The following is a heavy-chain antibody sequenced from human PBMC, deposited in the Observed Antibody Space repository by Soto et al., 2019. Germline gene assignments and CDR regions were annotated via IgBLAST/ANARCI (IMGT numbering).Heavy chain of an antibody. D-gene: IGHD3-22*01. J-gene: IGHJ4*02. CDR1: GFTFSSYS. Sequence: EVQLVESGGGLVKPGGSLRLSCAASGFTFSSYSMNWVRQAPGKGLEWVSSISSSSSYIYYADSVKGRFTISRDNAKNSLYLQMSSLRAEEAAVYYCASDRYYDSSGHDYWGQGTLVTVSS. CDR3: ASDRYYDSSGHDY. V-gene: IGHV3-21*01. CDR2: ISSSSSYI.